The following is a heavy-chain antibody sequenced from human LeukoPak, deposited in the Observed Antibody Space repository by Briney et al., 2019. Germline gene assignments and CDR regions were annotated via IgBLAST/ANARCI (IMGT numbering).Heavy chain of an antibody. V-gene: IGHV4-34*01. J-gene: IGHJ4*02. CDR2: IDHSGST. Sequence: SETLSLTCGVYGGSLSGYYWSWIRQPPGKGLEWIGEIDHSGSTNYNPSLKSRATISLDKSKNQVFLKVNSATAADTAVYYCARGRRDGYYFDYWGQGTLVTVSS. CDR3: ARGRRDGYYFDY. CDR1: GGSLSGYY. D-gene: IGHD5-24*01.